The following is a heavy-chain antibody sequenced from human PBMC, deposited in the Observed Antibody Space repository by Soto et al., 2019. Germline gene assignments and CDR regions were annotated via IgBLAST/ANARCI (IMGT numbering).Heavy chain of an antibody. CDR3: AKDLTDCYDSSGHGIDY. J-gene: IGHJ4*02. Sequence: QVQLVESGGGVVQPGRSLRLSCAASGFTFSSYGMHWVRQAPGKGLEWVAVISYDGSNKYYADSVKGRFTISRDNSKNTLYLQMNSLRAEDTAVYYCAKDLTDCYDSSGHGIDYWGQGTLVTVSS. D-gene: IGHD3-22*01. V-gene: IGHV3-30*18. CDR2: ISYDGSNK. CDR1: GFTFSSYG.